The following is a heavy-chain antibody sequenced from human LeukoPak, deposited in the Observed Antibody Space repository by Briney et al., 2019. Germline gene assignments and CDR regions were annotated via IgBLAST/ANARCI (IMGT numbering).Heavy chain of an antibody. V-gene: IGHV4-59*01. D-gene: IGHD2-15*01. Sequence: SETLSPTCTVSGGSMSSYYWSWIRQPPGKGLEWIGYVSSSGSTNYNPSLKSRVTISVDTSKNKFSLKLSSVTAADTAVYFCARGGATQYYYWGQGTLVTVSS. J-gene: IGHJ4*02. CDR1: GGSMSSYY. CDR3: ARGGATQYYY. CDR2: VSSSGST.